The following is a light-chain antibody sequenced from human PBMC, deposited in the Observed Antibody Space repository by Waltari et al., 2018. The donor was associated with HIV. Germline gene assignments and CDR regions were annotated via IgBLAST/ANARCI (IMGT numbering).Light chain of an antibody. J-gene: IGLJ1*01. V-gene: IGLV2-23*02. CDR1: SNNDRRHNA. CDR3: CSFAGDMDSQISNYV. CDR2: EVN. Sequence: QSAVTQHTPVSGSPGKSVTISCSGGSNNDRRHNAFSWYHQQPGKVPKLLIFEVNKRPSGVSSRFCGSKSGNTASLTISRLQSDDEAAYYCCSFAGDMDSQISNYVFGTGTTVTV.